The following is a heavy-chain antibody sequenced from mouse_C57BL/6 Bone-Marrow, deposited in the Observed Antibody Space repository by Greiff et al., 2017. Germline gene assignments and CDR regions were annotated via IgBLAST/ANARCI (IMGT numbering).Heavy chain of an antibody. J-gene: IGHJ1*03. Sequence: EVQLQQSGPGMVKPSQSLSLTCTVTGYSITSGYDWHWIRHFPGNKLEWMGYISYSGSTNYNPSLKSRISITHDTSKNHFFLKLNSVTTEDTATYYCAREAITTAPWYFDVWGTETTVTVSS. CDR2: ISYSGST. CDR1: GYSITSGYD. CDR3: AREAITTAPWYFDV. V-gene: IGHV3-1*01. D-gene: IGHD1-2*01.